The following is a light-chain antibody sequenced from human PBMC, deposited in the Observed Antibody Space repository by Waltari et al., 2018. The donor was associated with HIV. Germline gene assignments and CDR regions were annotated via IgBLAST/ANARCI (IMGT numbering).Light chain of an antibody. CDR1: QSVLSSSDNKNY. CDR2: WAS. Sequence: DIALTQSPDSLAVSLGERATIYCKSSQSVLSSSDNKNYLTWYQQKPGQPPKVLIYWASTRESGVPDRFSGSGSGTDFTLTISSLQAEDVAFYCCQQYYSPISFGQGTRLEIK. CDR3: QQYYSPIS. J-gene: IGKJ5*01. V-gene: IGKV4-1*01.